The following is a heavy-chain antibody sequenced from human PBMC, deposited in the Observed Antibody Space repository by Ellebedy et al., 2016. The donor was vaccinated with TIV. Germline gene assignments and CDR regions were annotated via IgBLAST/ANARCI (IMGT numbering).Heavy chain of an antibody. D-gene: IGHD3-9*01. CDR1: GLTFSDYY. V-gene: IGHV3-11*06. CDR2: ISSSSSYT. Sequence: PGGSLRLSCAASGLTFSDYYMSWIRQAPGRGLEWVSYISSSSSYTNYADSVKGRFTISRDNAKNSLYLQMNSLRAEDTAVYYCANILTGPTDYWGQGTLVTVSS. J-gene: IGHJ4*02. CDR3: ANILTGPTDY.